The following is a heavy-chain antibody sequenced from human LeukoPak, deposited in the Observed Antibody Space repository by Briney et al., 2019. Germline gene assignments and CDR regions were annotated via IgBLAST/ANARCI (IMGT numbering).Heavy chain of an antibody. J-gene: IGHJ6*03. V-gene: IGHV3-30-3*01. Sequence: GGSLRLSCAASGFTFSSYAMHWVRQAPGKGLEWVAVISYDGSNKYYADSVKGRFTISRDNSKNTLYLQMNSLRAEDTAVYYCAKVWSGYFYYYYMDVWGKGTTVTVSS. CDR1: GFTFSSYA. CDR2: ISYDGSNK. D-gene: IGHD3-3*01. CDR3: AKVWSGYFYYYYMDV.